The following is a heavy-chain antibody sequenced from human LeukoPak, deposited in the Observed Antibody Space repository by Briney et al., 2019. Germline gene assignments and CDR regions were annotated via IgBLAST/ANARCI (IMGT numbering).Heavy chain of an antibody. CDR1: GFTLYTFGSYW. D-gene: IGHD3-10*01. CDR3: VRGGFGHAMDV. J-gene: IGHJ6*02. CDR2: IHNDGSGT. Sequence: GGSLRLSCAASGFTLYTFGSYWMHWVRQAPGKGLVWVSVIHNDGSGTNYADSLKGRTTISRDDAKNTLYLQMTSLGAEDTGVYYCVRGGFGHAMDVWGQGTTVIVSS. V-gene: IGHV3-74*01.